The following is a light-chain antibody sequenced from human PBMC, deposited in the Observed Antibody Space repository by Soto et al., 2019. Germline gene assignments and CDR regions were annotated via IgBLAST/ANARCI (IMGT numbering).Light chain of an antibody. J-gene: IGKJ3*01. Sequence: DIQMTQSPSTLSASVGDRVTITCRASQSISNWLAWYQQKPGKAPKLLVYMASTLEGGVPSRFSGSASGTEFTLTISSLQPDEFATYFCQQYGSYPFTFGPGTKVDIK. CDR3: QQYGSYPFT. CDR1: QSISNW. V-gene: IGKV1-5*03. CDR2: MAS.